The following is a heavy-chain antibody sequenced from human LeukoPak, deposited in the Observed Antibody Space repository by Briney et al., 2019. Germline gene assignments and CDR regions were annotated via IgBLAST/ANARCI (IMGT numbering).Heavy chain of an antibody. CDR2: ISSSSSYI. J-gene: IGHJ4*02. CDR3: ARGLSDSYGYGY. Sequence: PGGSLRLPCAASGFTFSSYSMNWVRQAPGKGLEWVSSISSSSSYIYYADSVKGRFTISRDNAKNSLYLQMNSLRAEDTAVYYCARGLSDSYGYGYWGQGTLVTVSS. V-gene: IGHV3-21*01. D-gene: IGHD5-18*01. CDR1: GFTFSSYS.